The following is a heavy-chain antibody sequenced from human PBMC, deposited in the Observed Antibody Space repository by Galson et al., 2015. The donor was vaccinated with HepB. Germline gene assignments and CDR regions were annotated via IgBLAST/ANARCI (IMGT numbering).Heavy chain of an antibody. D-gene: IGHD3-22*01. J-gene: IGHJ5*02. CDR3: AREGYYDSSGSFRT. CDR1: GYTFTGYY. CDR2: INPNSGGT. Sequence: SVKVSCKASGYTFTGYYMHWVRQAPGQGLEWMGRINPNSGGTNYAQKFQGRVTMTRDTSISTAYMEPSRLRSDDTAVYYCAREGYYDSSGSFRTWGQGTLVTVSS. V-gene: IGHV1-2*06.